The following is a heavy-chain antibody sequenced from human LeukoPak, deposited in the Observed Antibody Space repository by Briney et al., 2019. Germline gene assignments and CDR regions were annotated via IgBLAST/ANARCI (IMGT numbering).Heavy chain of an antibody. D-gene: IGHD6-19*01. CDR3: AREYSSGCTDY. CDR2: IYHSGST. CDR1: GGSISSYY. J-gene: IGHJ4*02. Sequence: SETLSLTCSVSGGSISSYYWSWIRQPPGKGLEWIGYIYHSGSTNYNPSLKSRVTISVDTSKNQFSLKLSSVTAADTAVYYCAREYSSGCTDYWGQGTLVTVSS. V-gene: IGHV4-59*01.